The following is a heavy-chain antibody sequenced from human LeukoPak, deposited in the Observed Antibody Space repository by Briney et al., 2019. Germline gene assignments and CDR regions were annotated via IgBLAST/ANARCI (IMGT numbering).Heavy chain of an antibody. Sequence: GGSLRLSCAASGLTFTNAWMSWVRQAPGKGLEWVGRIKSKTDGGTVDYAPPVKGRFTISRDDSRNTLSLEMSFLTTEDTAVYYCARDGAIWSGYPYYFDYWGQGTLVTVSS. CDR1: GLTFTNAW. V-gene: IGHV3-15*01. D-gene: IGHD3-3*01. CDR2: IKSKTDGGTV. J-gene: IGHJ4*02. CDR3: ARDGAIWSGYPYYFDY.